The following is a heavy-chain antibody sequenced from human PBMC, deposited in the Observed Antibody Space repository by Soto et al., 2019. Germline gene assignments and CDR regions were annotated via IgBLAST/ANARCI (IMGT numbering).Heavy chain of an antibody. CDR3: ARGDYCSRTTCYRSPFDY. J-gene: IGHJ4*02. Sequence: QVQLQESGPGLVKPSETLSLTCTVSGGSISYYYWSWIRQPPGKGLEWIANIYYSGSTNYNPSLKSRVTMSVDTSKNQFSLKLRSVTPADTAVYYCARGDYCSRTTCYRSPFDYWGQGTLATVSS. CDR1: GGSISYYY. V-gene: IGHV4-59*13. CDR2: IYYSGST. D-gene: IGHD2-2*01.